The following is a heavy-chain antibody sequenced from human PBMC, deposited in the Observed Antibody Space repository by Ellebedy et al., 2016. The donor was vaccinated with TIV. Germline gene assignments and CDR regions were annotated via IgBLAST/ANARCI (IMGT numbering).Heavy chain of an antibody. D-gene: IGHD3-16*01. CDR1: GFTFSRYS. V-gene: IGHV3-21*01. CDR2: ISSSSSYI. Sequence: GGSLRLSXSASGFTFSRYSMNWVRQAPGKGLEWVSSISSSSSYIYYADSVKGRFTISRDNAKNTLYLQMNSLRAEDTAVYYCARGGGSYEDYFDYWGQGTLVTVSS. J-gene: IGHJ4*02. CDR3: ARGGGSYEDYFDY.